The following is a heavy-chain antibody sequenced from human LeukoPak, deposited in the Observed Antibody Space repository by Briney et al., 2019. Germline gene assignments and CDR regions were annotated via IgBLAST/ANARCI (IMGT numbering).Heavy chain of an antibody. CDR1: GFTFSSYS. V-gene: IGHV3-48*04. CDR3: AREGFRASSSSEWELLRGRAFDI. Sequence: GGSLRLSCAASGFTFSSYSMNWVRRAPGKGLEWVSYISSSSSTIYYADSVKGRFAISRDNAKNSLYLQMNSLRAEDTAVYYCAREGFRASSSSEWELLRGRAFDIWGQGTMVTVSS. D-gene: IGHD1-26*01. CDR2: ISSSSSTI. J-gene: IGHJ3*02.